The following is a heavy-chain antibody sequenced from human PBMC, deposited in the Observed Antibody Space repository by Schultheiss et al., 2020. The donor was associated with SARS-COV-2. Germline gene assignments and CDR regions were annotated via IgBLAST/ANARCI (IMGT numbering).Heavy chain of an antibody. Sequence: GGSLRLSCAASGFTFSYYYMSWVRQAPGKGLEWVSAISGSGGSTYYADSVKGRFAISRDNSKSTLYLQMSSLRAEDTAVYYCAKMSRYCSSGSCYILYGMDVWGQGTTVTVSS. V-gene: IGHV3-23*01. CDR3: AKMSRYCSSGSCYILYGMDV. D-gene: IGHD2-15*01. CDR1: GFTFSYYY. J-gene: IGHJ6*02. CDR2: ISGSGGST.